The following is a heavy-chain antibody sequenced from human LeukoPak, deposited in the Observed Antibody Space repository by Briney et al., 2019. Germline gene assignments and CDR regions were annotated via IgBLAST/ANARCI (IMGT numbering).Heavy chain of an antibody. CDR2: INPNSGGT. V-gene: IGHV1-2*06. J-gene: IGHJ3*01. Sequence: ASVKVSCKASGYTFAGCYMHWVRQAPGQGLGWMGRINPNSGGTNYAQKFQDRVTMTRDTSISTAYMELSRLRSDDTAVYYCARDIEIVPGAYDAFDVWGQGTMVTVSS. CDR1: GYTFAGCY. D-gene: IGHD2-2*01. CDR3: ARDIEIVPGAYDAFDV.